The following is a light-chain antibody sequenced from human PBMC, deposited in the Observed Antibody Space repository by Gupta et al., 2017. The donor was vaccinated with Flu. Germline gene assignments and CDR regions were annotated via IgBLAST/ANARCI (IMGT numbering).Light chain of an antibody. CDR2: WAS. V-gene: IGKV4-1*01. J-gene: IGKJ1*01. CDR3: QQYDSSPPT. Sequence: NCRSSQNSFYSTNNENNLAWYRQKPGQPPELLITWASTRESGVPDRFSGGGSGTDFTLTISSLQAEDVAVYYCQQYDSSPPTFGQGTRVEIK. CDR1: QNSFYSTNNENN.